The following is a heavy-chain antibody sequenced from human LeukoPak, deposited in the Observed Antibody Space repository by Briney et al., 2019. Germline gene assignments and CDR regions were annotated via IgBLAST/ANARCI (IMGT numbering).Heavy chain of an antibody. Sequence: GSLRLSCAASGFTFSSYAMHWVRQAPGKGLEWVAVISYDGSNKYYADSVKGRFTISRDNSKNTLYLQMNSLRAEDTAVYYCARDPYSSSWHPTPGYFQHWGQGTLVTVSS. CDR1: GFTFSSYA. CDR3: ARDPYSSSWHPTPGYFQH. J-gene: IGHJ1*01. D-gene: IGHD6-13*01. CDR2: ISYDGSNK. V-gene: IGHV3-30-3*01.